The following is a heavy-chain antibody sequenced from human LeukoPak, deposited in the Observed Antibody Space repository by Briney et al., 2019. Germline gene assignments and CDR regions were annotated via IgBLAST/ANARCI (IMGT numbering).Heavy chain of an antibody. CDR2: ISDSGGGT. Sequence: LSGGSLRLSCSVSGITVSNYGMSWVRRAPGKGLEWVAGISDSGGGTKYADSVKGRFTISRDNPKNTLYLQMNSLRAEDTAVYFCAKRGVVIRVILPGFHKEAYYFDSWGQGDLVAVSS. D-gene: IGHD3-3*01. V-gene: IGHV3-23*01. J-gene: IGHJ4*02. CDR3: AKRGVVIRVILPGFHKEAYYFDS. CDR1: GITVSNYG.